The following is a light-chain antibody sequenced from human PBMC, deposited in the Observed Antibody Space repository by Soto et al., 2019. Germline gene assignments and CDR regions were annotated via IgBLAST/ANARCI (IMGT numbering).Light chain of an antibody. CDR1: SSDVGSYNL. J-gene: IGLJ1*01. Sequence: LTQPASVSGSPGQSITISCTGTSSDVGSYNLVSWYQQHPGKAPKLMIYEVSKRPSGVSNRFSGSKSGNTASLTISGLQAEDEADYYCCSYAGSSPVFGTGTKVTVL. V-gene: IGLV2-23*02. CDR2: EVS. CDR3: CSYAGSSPV.